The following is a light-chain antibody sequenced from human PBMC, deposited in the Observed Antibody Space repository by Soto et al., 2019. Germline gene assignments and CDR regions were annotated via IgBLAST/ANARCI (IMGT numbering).Light chain of an antibody. CDR1: QSIDRW. CDR3: QQYKTYTYT. CDR2: RAS. J-gene: IGKJ2*01. Sequence: DIQMTHSPSTLSASVGDRVTITCRASQSIDRWLAWYQQKPGKAPKLLIYRASSLESGVPSRFSGSGSGTEFTLTISSLQPDDFTTYFCQQYKTYTYTFAQGTKLEIK. V-gene: IGKV1-5*03.